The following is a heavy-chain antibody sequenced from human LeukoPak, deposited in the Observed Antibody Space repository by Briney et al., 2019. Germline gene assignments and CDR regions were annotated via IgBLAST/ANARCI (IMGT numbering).Heavy chain of an antibody. CDR3: ASGAPETMVGL. Sequence: GGSLRLSCAASGFTFSSYSMNWVRQAPGKGLEWVSSISSSSSYIYYADSVKGRFTISRDNAKNSLYLQMNSLRAEDTAVYYCASGAPETMVGLWGQGTVVTVSS. V-gene: IGHV3-21*01. CDR2: ISSSSSYI. J-gene: IGHJ4*02. D-gene: IGHD4/OR15-4a*01. CDR1: GFTFSSYS.